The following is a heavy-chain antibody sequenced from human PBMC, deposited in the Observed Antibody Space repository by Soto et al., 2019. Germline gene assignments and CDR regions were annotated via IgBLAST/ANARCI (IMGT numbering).Heavy chain of an antibody. CDR3: ARAPITMIVVLDAFDI. V-gene: IGHV4-39*07. Sequence: SETLSLTCTVSGGSISSSSYYWGWIRQPPGKGLEWIGSIYYSGSTYYNPSLKSRVTISVDTSKNQFSLKLSSVTAADTAVYYCARAPITMIVVLDAFDIWGQGTMVTV. J-gene: IGHJ3*02. CDR2: IYYSGST. CDR1: GGSISSSSYY. D-gene: IGHD3-22*01.